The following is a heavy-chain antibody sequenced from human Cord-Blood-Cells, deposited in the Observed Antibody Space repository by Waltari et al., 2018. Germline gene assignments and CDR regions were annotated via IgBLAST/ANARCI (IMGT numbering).Heavy chain of an antibody. Sequence: QVQLQQWGAGLLKPSETLSLTCAVYGGSFSGYYRSWIRQPPGKGLEWIGEINHSGSTNYNPSLKSRVTISVDTSKNQFSLKLSSVTAADTAVYYCARVGLEWSYGYYFDYWGQGTLVTVSS. J-gene: IGHJ4*02. D-gene: IGHD3-3*01. CDR1: GGSFSGYY. CDR2: INHSGST. V-gene: IGHV4-34*01. CDR3: ARVGLEWSYGYYFDY.